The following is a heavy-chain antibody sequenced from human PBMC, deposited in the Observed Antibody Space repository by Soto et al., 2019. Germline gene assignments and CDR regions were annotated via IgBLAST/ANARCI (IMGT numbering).Heavy chain of an antibody. Sequence: SETLSLTCNVSGGSISSDVYYWSWLRQHPGKGLEWIAYINYSGSTFYNPSLKSRVTISVDTSRTQFSLKLASLTAADTAVYYCPRYCSGTICQKYFAYWGPGTQVTVSS. D-gene: IGHD2-15*01. CDR1: GGSISSDVYY. CDR3: PRYCSGTICQKYFAY. V-gene: IGHV4-31*03. CDR2: INYSGST. J-gene: IGHJ4*02.